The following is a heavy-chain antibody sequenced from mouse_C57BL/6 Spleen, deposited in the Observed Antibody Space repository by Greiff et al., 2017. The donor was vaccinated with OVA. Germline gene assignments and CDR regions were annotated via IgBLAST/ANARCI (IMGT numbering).Heavy chain of an antibody. CDR1: GFTFSSYG. Sequence: DVKLVESGGDLVKPGGSLKLSCAASGFTFSSYGMSWVRQTPDKRLEWVATISSGGSYTYYPDSVKGRFTISRDNAKNTLYLQMSSLKSEDTAMYYCARGEYYDYDWFAYWGQGTLVTVSA. CDR3: ARGEYYDYDWFAY. J-gene: IGHJ3*01. CDR2: ISSGGSYT. D-gene: IGHD2-4*01. V-gene: IGHV5-6*02.